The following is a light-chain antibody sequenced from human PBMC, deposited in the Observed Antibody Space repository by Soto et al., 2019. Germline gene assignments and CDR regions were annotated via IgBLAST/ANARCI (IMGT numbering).Light chain of an antibody. V-gene: IGKV1-33*01. Sequence: DLQMTQSPSSLSASVGDRVTITCQASQDISIYLNWYQQKPGKAPKLLIFDASNVETGVPSRFSGSGSGTDFTVTIHSLQPEDAATYYCHQYEDLPLTFGGGTKVGIK. CDR3: HQYEDLPLT. CDR2: DAS. J-gene: IGKJ4*01. CDR1: QDISIY.